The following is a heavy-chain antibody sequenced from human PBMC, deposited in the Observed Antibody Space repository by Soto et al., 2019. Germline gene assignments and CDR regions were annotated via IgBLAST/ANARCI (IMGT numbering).Heavy chain of an antibody. CDR1: GYSFTSYW. V-gene: IGHV5-51*01. CDR3: ARLCSGGSCYPYYYYGMDV. CDR2: IYPGDSDT. J-gene: IGHJ6*02. Sequence: PGESLKISCKRSGYSFTSYWIGWVRQMPGKGLEWMGIIYPGDSDTRYSPSFQGQVTISADKSISTAYLQWSSLKASDTAMYYCARLCSGGSCYPYYYYGMDVWGQGTTVTVSS. D-gene: IGHD2-15*01.